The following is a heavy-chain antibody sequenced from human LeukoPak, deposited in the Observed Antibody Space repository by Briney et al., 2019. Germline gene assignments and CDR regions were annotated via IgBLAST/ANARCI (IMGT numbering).Heavy chain of an antibody. V-gene: IGHV1-18*01. D-gene: IGHD3-10*01. CDR1: GYTFTSYG. CDR2: ISAYNGNT. Sequence: ASVKVSCKASGYTFTSYGISWVRQAPGQGLEWMGWISAYNGNTNYAQKLQGRVTMTTDTSTSTAYMELRSLRSDDTAVYYCARENTMVRGVNYSYYYYMDVWGKGTTVTVSS. CDR3: ARENTMVRGVNYSYYYYMDV. J-gene: IGHJ6*03.